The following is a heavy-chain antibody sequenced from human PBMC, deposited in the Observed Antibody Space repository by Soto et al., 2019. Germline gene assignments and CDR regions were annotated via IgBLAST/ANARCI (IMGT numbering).Heavy chain of an antibody. J-gene: IGHJ6*02. V-gene: IGHV1-69*01. CDR3: ARSQGSSTSLEIYYYYYYGMDV. CDR2: IIPISGTA. Sequence: QVQLVQSGAEVKKPGSSVQVYCKASGGTFSSYAISWVRQAPGQGLEWMGGIIPISGTANYAQKFQGRVTITADESTSTACMELSSLRSEDTAVYYCARSQGSSTSLEIYYYYYYGMDVWGQGTTVTVSS. D-gene: IGHD2-2*01. CDR1: GGTFSSYA.